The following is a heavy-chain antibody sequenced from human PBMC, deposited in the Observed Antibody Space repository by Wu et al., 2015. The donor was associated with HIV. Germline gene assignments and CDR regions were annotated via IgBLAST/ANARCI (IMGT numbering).Heavy chain of an antibody. CDR2: INHSGST. CDR1: GGSFSNYF. V-gene: IGHV4-34*02. J-gene: IGHJ5*02. D-gene: IGHD6-13*01. CDR3: ARDHQVLSWFSSTSQSSWFDP. Sequence: QVQLQQWGAGLLKPSETLSLTCAVYGGSFSNYFWAWIRQPPGKGLEWIGEINHSGSTTYNPSLKSRVTISLDTSKNQFSMNLTSVTAADTAVYYCARDHQVLSWFSSTSQSSWFDPWGQGTLVTVSS.